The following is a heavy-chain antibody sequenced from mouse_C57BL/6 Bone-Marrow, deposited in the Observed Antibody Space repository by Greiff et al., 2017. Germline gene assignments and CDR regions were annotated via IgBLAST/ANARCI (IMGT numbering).Heavy chain of an antibody. CDR1: GYTFSSYW. V-gene: IGHV1-7*01. CDR3: ARTRAMDY. Sequence: QVQLQQSGAALAKPGASVKLSCKASGYTFSSYWMHWVKQRPGQGLEWIGCINPSSGYTKYNQKFKDKATLTADKSSSTAYMQRSSLTYEDSAVYYCARTRAMDYWGQGTSVTVSS. J-gene: IGHJ4*01. CDR2: INPSSGYT.